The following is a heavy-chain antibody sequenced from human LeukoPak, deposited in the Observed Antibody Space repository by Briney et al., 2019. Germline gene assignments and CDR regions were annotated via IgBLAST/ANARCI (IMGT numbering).Heavy chain of an antibody. CDR1: GYTFTSYD. V-gene: IGHV1-8*01. J-gene: IGHJ6*04. CDR3: ARGLLSNIYYYYYGMDV. Sequence: ASVKVSCKASGYTFTSYDFNWVRQATGQRPEWMGWMSPNSGDTGYAQKFQDRVTMTRNTSISTAYMELSSLRSDDTAVYYCARGLLSNIYYYYYGMDVWGKGTTVTVSS. CDR2: MSPNSGDT. D-gene: IGHD4-11*01.